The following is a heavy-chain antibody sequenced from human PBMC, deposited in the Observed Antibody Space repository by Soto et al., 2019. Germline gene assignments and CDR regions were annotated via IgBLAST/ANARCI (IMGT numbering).Heavy chain of an antibody. J-gene: IGHJ6*02. CDR2: IIPIFGTA. CDR1: GGTFSSYA. D-gene: IGHD6-6*01. CDR3: ARWSSSASRYYYYGMDV. V-gene: IGHV1-69*13. Sequence: SVKVSCKASGGTFSSYAISWVRQAPGQGLEWMGGIIPIFGTANYAQKFQGRVTITADESTSTAYMELSSLRSEDTAVYYCARWSSSASRYYYYGMDVWGQWTTVTVSS.